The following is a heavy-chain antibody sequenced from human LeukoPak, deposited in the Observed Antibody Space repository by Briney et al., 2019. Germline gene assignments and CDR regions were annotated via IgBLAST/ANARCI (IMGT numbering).Heavy chain of an antibody. CDR1: GGSISSSSYY. Sequence: SETLSLTCTVSGGSISSSSYYWGWIRQPPGKGLEWIGSIYYSGSTYYNPSLKSRVTISVDTSKNQFSLKLSSVTAADTAVYYCARVVDIVVVPAAIDYWGQGTLVTVSS. D-gene: IGHD2-2*01. CDR2: IYYSGST. V-gene: IGHV4-39*07. J-gene: IGHJ4*02. CDR3: ARVVDIVVVPAAIDY.